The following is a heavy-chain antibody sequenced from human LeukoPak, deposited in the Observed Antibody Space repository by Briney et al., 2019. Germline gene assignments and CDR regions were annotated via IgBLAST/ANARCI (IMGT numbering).Heavy chain of an antibody. D-gene: IGHD3-10*01. CDR3: ARSRYMVRGVDYFDY. Sequence: GESLKISCKGSGYSFTSYWIGWVRQMPGKGLEWMGIIYPGDSDTRYSPSFQGQVTISADKSISTAYLQWSSLKASDTAMYYCARSRYMVRGVDYFDYWGQGTLVIVSS. V-gene: IGHV5-51*01. J-gene: IGHJ4*02. CDR2: IYPGDSDT. CDR1: GYSFTSYW.